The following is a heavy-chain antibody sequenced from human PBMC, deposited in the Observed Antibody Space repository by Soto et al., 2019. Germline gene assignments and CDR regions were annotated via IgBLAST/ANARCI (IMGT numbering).Heavy chain of an antibody. D-gene: IGHD4-17*01. V-gene: IGHV3-30*18. J-gene: IGHJ6*02. Sequence: GGSLRLSCAASGFTFSSYGMHWVCQAPGKGLEWVAVISYDGSNKYYADSVKGRFTISRDNSKNTLYLQMNSLRAEDTAVYYCAKDLRNYGGNSGYYYGMDVWGQGTTVTVSS. CDR3: AKDLRNYGGNSGYYYGMDV. CDR1: GFTFSSYG. CDR2: ISYDGSNK.